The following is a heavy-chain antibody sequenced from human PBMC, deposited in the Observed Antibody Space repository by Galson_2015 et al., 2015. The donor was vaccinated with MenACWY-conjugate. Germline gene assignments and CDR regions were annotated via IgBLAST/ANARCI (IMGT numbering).Heavy chain of an antibody. Sequence: CAISGDSVSSKSAAWIWIRQSPSRGLEWLGMTYYGSKWYNDYAASVKGRITINPDTSKNQFSLQLNSVTPEDTAVYYCGRVTWGSSKAFDYWGQGTPVTVSS. CDR1: GDSVSSKSAA. CDR3: GRVTWGSSKAFDY. V-gene: IGHV6-1*01. J-gene: IGHJ4*02. CDR2: TYYGSKWYN. D-gene: IGHD6-13*01.